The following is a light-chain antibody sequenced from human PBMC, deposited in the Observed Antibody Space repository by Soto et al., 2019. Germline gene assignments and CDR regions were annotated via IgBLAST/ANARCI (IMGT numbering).Light chain of an antibody. Sequence: EIVLTQSPGTLSLSPGERATLSCRASQSVSSSYLAWYKQKPGQAPRLLIYGASSRATGIPDRFSGSGSGTDFTLTISRLEPEDFAVYYCQQYGSSPLLTFGHGTKVDIK. CDR3: QQYGSSPLLT. CDR1: QSVSSSY. J-gene: IGKJ3*01. CDR2: GAS. V-gene: IGKV3-20*01.